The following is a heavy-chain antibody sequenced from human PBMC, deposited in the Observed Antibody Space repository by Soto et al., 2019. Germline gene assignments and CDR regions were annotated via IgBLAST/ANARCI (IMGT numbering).Heavy chain of an antibody. CDR1: GGSFSGYY. J-gene: IGHJ4*02. CDR3: ARGVAVVVPAAMRITMVRGGKYYFDY. CDR2: INHSGST. Sequence: PSQTLSLTCAVYGGSFSGYYWSWIRQPPGKGLEWIGEINHSGSTNYNPSLKSRVTISVDTSKNQFSLKLSSVTAADTAVYYCARGVAVVVPAAMRITMVRGGKYYFDYWGQGTLVTXSS. V-gene: IGHV4-34*01. D-gene: IGHD2-2*01.